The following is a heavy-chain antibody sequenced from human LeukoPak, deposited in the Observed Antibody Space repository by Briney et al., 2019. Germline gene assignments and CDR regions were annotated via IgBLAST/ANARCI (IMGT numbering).Heavy chain of an antibody. D-gene: IGHD5-18*01. CDR1: GFTFSNYW. CDR2: IKTKSDGETT. CDR3: TTGPIQIWSLNVDY. V-gene: IGHV3-15*01. J-gene: IGHJ4*02. Sequence: GGSLRLSCGASGFTFSNYWMSWVRQAPGKGLEWIGRIKTKSDGETTDYGAAVKGRVTISRDDTKNTVFLQMTGLKTEDTGIYFCTTGPIQIWSLNVDYRGQGTPVTVSS.